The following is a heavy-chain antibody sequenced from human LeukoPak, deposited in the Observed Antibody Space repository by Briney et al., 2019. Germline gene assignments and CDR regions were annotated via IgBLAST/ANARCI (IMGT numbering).Heavy chain of an antibody. CDR2: TYYRSKWYN. CDR1: GDSVSSNSAA. D-gene: IGHD3-10*01. J-gene: IGHJ6*04. Sequence: SQTLSLTCAISGDSVSSNSAAWNWIRQSPSRGLEWLGRTYYRSKWYNDYAVSVKSRITINPDTSQNQFSLQLNSVTPEDTAVYYCARLVTMVRGPYVYYYYGMDVWGKGTTVTVSS. CDR3: ARLVTMVRGPYVYYYYGMDV. V-gene: IGHV6-1*01.